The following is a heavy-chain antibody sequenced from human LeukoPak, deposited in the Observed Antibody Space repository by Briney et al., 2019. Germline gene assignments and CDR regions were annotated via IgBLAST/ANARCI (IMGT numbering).Heavy chain of an antibody. Sequence: PGGSLRLSCAASGFTFSSYGMSWVRQAPGKGLEWVSAISGSGGSTYYADSVKGRFTISRDNSKNTLYLQMNSLRAEDTAVYYCAKVPILLPGYFDYWGQGTLVTVSS. CDR3: AKVPILLPGYFDY. CDR2: ISGSGGST. J-gene: IGHJ4*02. V-gene: IGHV3-23*01. D-gene: IGHD2/OR15-2a*01. CDR1: GFTFSSYG.